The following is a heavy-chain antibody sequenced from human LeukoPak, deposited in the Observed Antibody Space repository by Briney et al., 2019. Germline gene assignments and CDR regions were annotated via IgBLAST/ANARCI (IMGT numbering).Heavy chain of an antibody. CDR3: ARVGYSSGWYYFDY. D-gene: IGHD6-19*01. CDR1: GYTFTSYD. CDR2: MNPNSGNT. Sequence: GASVKVSCKASGYTFTSYDINWVRQATGQGLEWMGWMNPNSGNTGYAQKFQGRVTMTRNTSISTAYMELSSLRSEDTAVYYCARVGYSSGWYYFDYWGQGTLVTVSS. J-gene: IGHJ4*02. V-gene: IGHV1-8*01.